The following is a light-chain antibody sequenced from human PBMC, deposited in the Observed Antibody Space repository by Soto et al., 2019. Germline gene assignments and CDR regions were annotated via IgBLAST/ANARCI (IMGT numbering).Light chain of an antibody. CDR1: QSVSSN. J-gene: IGKJ5*01. Sequence: EIVMTQGPATLSVSPGESATLSCRASQSVSSNLAWHQQKPGQAPRILMYDASTRATGISARFSGSGSGTEFTLTISSLQPEDLATYYCQQLHTYNTFGQGTRLEI. V-gene: IGKV3-15*01. CDR2: DAS. CDR3: QQLHTYNT.